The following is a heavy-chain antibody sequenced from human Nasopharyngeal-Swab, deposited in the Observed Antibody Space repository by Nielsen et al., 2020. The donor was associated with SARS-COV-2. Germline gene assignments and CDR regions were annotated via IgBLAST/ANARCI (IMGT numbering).Heavy chain of an antibody. CDR3: ARGTTGVLDV. D-gene: IGHD7-27*01. V-gene: IGHV4-39*01. Sequence: PGKGLEWIGSIYYSGSTYCNPSLKSRVTISVDTSKNQFSLKLSSVTAADTAVYYCARGTTGVLDVWGQGTTVTVSS. J-gene: IGHJ6*02. CDR2: IYYSGST.